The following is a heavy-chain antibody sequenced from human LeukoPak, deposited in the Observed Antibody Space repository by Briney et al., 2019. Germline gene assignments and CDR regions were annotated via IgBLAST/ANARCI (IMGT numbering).Heavy chain of an antibody. Sequence: GGSLRLSCAVSGFTFSSYSMNWVRQAPGRGLEWLSYISSSSSTIYYADSVEGRFTISRDNAKNSLYLQMNSLRAEDTAVYYCASGAEGYVFDPWGQGALVTVSS. D-gene: IGHD5-12*01. CDR2: ISSSSSTI. V-gene: IGHV3-48*01. CDR3: ASGAEGYVFDP. CDR1: GFTFSSYS. J-gene: IGHJ5*02.